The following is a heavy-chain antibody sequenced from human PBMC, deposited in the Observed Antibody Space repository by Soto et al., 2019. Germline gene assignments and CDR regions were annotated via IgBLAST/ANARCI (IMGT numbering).Heavy chain of an antibody. V-gene: IGHV4-59*08. D-gene: IGHD5-18*01. CDR3: ARGVWVRDSSQRMVHFDY. J-gene: IGHJ4*02. Sequence: SETLSLSCTVSGGYISSYYWSWIRQPPGKGLEWIGYIYYSGSTNYNPSLKSRVTISVDTSKNQFSLTLSSVTAADTAVYYCARGVWVRDSSQRMVHFDYWGQGTLVTVSS. CDR1: GGYISSYY. CDR2: IYYSGST.